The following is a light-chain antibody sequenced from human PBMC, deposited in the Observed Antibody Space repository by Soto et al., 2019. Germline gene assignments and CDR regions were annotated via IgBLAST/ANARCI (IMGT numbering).Light chain of an antibody. V-gene: IGKV3-20*01. Sequence: EIVLTQSPGTLSLSPGEGATLSCRASQSVYVNLAWYQQKPGQSPRLLIYGASTRAANIPDRFSGSGSDTDFALTIRSLEPDDVAVYYYQQYSGSPFTFGPGTKVNIK. CDR1: QSVYVN. CDR3: QQYSGSPFT. CDR2: GAS. J-gene: IGKJ3*01.